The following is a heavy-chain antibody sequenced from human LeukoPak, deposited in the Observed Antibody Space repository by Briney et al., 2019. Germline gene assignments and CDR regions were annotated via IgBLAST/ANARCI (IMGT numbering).Heavy chain of an antibody. CDR1: GFPFNSYA. D-gene: IGHD2-2*01. Sequence: PGGSLSLSFSAPGFPFNSYAMHWGRPAPGKGLEYVAAIISNGGSTYYAYSVKGRFTISRDNSKNTLYLQMSSLRAEDTAVYYCVKDTSNCSSTSCYEDYYYYGMDVWGQGTTVTVSS. J-gene: IGHJ6*02. CDR3: VKDTSNCSSTSCYEDYYYYGMDV. CDR2: IISNGGST. V-gene: IGHV3-64D*09.